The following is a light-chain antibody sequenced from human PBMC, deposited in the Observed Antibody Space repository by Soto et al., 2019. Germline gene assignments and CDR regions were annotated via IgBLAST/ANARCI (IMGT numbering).Light chain of an antibody. V-gene: IGKV1-12*01. CDR1: QGISSY. Sequence: DIQMTQSPSSVSASVGDRVTITCRASQGISSYLAWYHQKPGKAPKLLIYAASSLQSGVPSRFSGSGSGTDFTLTINSLQPEDFATYYCQQTNSFPYTFGQGTKLEIK. CDR2: AAS. J-gene: IGKJ2*01. CDR3: QQTNSFPYT.